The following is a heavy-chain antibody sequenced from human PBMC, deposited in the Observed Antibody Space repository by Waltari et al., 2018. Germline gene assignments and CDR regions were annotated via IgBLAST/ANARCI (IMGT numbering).Heavy chain of an antibody. J-gene: IGHJ3*02. CDR1: GYSISSGYY. Sequence: QVQLQESGPGLVKPSETLSLTCAVSGYSISSGYYWGWIRQPPGKGLEWIGSIYHSGCTYYTPSLKSRVTISVDTSKNQFSLKLCSVTAADTAVYYCARVGGDAFDIWGQGTMVTVSS. D-gene: IGHD3-16*01. V-gene: IGHV4-38-2*01. CDR3: ARVGGDAFDI. CDR2: IYHSGCT.